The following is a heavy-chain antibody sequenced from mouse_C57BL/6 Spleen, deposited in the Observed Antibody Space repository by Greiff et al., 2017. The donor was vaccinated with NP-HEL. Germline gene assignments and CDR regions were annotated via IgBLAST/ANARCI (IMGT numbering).Heavy chain of an antibody. CDR2: FHPYNDDT. V-gene: IGHV1-47*01. J-gene: IGHJ2*01. D-gene: IGHD2-4*01. CDR3: ARSPSYDYDDPYYFDD. Sequence: QVQLQQSGAELVKPGASVKMSCKASGYTFTTYPIEWMKQNHGKSLEWIGNFHPYNDDTKYNEKFKGKATLTVEKSSSTVYLELSRLTSDDSAVYYCARSPSYDYDDPYYFDDWGQGTTLTVSS. CDR1: GYTFTTYP.